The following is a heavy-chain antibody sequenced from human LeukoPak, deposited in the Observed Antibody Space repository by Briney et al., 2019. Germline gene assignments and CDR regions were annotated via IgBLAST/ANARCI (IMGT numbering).Heavy chain of an antibody. Sequence: GGSLRLSCEASGFTFNTYSMNWARQAPGKGLEWVSSIDSSGGYMFYADSVKGRFTISRDNAKSFLYLQMNSLRAEDTAVYYCARTYYDILTGYNPYFDYWGQGTLVTVSS. V-gene: IGHV3-21*01. CDR3: ARTYYDILTGYNPYFDY. D-gene: IGHD3-9*01. J-gene: IGHJ4*02. CDR2: IDSSGGYM. CDR1: GFTFNTYS.